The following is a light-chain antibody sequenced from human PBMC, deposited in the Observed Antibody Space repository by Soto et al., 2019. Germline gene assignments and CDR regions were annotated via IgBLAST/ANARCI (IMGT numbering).Light chain of an antibody. CDR2: GAY. CDR3: QQYGSSPPVT. V-gene: IGKV3-20*01. CDR1: QSVRNSY. Sequence: EMVLTQSPGTLSLSPGGRATLSCRASQSVRNSYLAWYQQKPGQAPRLLIYGAYTRATGIPVRFSGSGSGTDFTLTISRLEPEDFAVYYCQQYGSSPPVTFGQGTKVDIK. J-gene: IGKJ1*01.